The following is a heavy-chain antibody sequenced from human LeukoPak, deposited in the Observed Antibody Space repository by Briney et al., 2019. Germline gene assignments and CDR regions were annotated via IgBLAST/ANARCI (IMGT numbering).Heavy chain of an antibody. Sequence: GGSLRLSCAASGFSFADAWMAWVRQAPGRGLEWLGRIKGESDGATTDLAAPVKGRFTFSRDDSKNTLYLEMNSLKTEDTAIYYCTASHYYGSGSPIFDYWGQGTLVTVSS. J-gene: IGHJ4*02. CDR3: TASHYYGSGSPIFDY. D-gene: IGHD3-10*01. CDR2: IKGESDGATT. CDR1: GFSFADAW. V-gene: IGHV3-15*01.